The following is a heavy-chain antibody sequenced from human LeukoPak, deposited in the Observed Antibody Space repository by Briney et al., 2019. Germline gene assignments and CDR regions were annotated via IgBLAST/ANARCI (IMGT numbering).Heavy chain of an antibody. J-gene: IGHJ5*02. Sequence: SQSLSLTCAISVDSVSSNSAAWNWIRQSPSRGLQSLGRTYYRSKWYNDYAVSVKSRITINPDTSKNQFSLQLNSVTPKDTAVYYCARRLTQYDCFDPWGQGILVTVSS. CDR3: ARRLTQYDCFDP. V-gene: IGHV6-1*01. CDR2: TYYRSKWYN. D-gene: IGHD2-2*01. CDR1: VDSVSSNSAA.